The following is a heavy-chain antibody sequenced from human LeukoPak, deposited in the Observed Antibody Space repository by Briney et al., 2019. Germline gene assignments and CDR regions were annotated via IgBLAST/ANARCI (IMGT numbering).Heavy chain of an antibody. V-gene: IGHV3-11*01. CDR1: EFTFGDYY. Sequence: GGSLRLSCAASEFTFGDYYMSWIRQAPGKGLEWVSYISSSGSTIYYADSVKGRFTISRDNAKNSLYLQMNSLRAEDTAVYYCARDYYDYVWGSFSPVGYWGQGTLVTVSS. CDR3: ARDYYDYVWGSFSPVGY. D-gene: IGHD3-16*01. J-gene: IGHJ4*02. CDR2: ISSSGSTI.